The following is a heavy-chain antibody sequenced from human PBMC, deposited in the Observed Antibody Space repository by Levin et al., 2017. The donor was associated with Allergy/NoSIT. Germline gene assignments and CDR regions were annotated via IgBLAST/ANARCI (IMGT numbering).Heavy chain of an antibody. CDR1: GFIFDAYA. Sequence: GGSLRLSCAASGFIFDAYAIHWVRQAPGKGLEWVAVLSYDGTKKQYADSVKGRFTISRDSSKRTLFLQMNNLRPEDTAVYYCTRQRDTAMIAPFGRWGQGTLVTVSS. CDR3: TRQRDTAMIAPFGR. CDR2: LSYDGTKK. D-gene: IGHD5-18*01. J-gene: IGHJ4*02. V-gene: IGHV3-30*04.